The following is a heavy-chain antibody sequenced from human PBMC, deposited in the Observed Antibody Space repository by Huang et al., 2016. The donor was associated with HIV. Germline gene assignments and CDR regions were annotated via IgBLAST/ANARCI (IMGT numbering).Heavy chain of an antibody. J-gene: IGHJ4*02. Sequence: QVHLEESGGGVVQPGRPLRLSCTASGFMFSTFGIDWVRQAPGKGREWVAGISNDGSRKYYVDSVKGRFTISRDNSKNIVYLQMNSLRPEDTAVYYCAKPSGDYEFFDFWGQGTVVTVSS. CDR3: AKPSGDYEFFDF. D-gene: IGHD4-17*01. V-gene: IGHV3-30*18. CDR1: GFMFSTFG. CDR2: ISNDGSRK.